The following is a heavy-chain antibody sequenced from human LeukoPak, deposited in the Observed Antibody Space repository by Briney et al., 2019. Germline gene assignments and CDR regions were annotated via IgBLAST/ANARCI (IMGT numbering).Heavy chain of an antibody. V-gene: IGHV4-34*01. D-gene: IGHD2-15*01. CDR3: ARRSLVAATRRPFDY. Sequence: SETLSLTCAVYGGSFSGYYWSWIRQPPGKGPEWIGEINHSGSTNYNPSLKSRVTISVDTSKNQFSLKLSSVTAADTAVYYCARRSLVAATRRPFDYWGQGTLVTVSS. CDR1: GGSFSGYY. CDR2: INHSGST. J-gene: IGHJ4*02.